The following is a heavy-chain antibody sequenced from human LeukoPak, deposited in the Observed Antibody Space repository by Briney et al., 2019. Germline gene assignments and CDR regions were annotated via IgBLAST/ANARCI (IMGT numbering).Heavy chain of an antibody. D-gene: IGHD3-22*01. CDR3: ASPSIDSSGYYYFGY. V-gene: IGHV4-39*01. J-gene: IGHJ4*02. Sequence: SETLSLTCTVSGGSISSSSYYWGWIRQPPGKGLEWIGGIYYSGSTYYNPSLKSRVTISVDTSKNQFSLKLSSVTAADTAVYYCASPSIDSSGYYYFGYWGQGTLVTVSS. CDR1: GGSISSSSYY. CDR2: IYYSGST.